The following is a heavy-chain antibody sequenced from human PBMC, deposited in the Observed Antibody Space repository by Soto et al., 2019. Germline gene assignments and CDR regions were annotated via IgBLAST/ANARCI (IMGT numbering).Heavy chain of an antibody. CDR2: INSGGSST. CDR1: GFTFSSYW. V-gene: IGHV3-74*01. D-gene: IGHD4-4*01. CDR3: ARERSYSIDY. J-gene: IGHJ4*02. Sequence: PGGSLRLSCAASGFTFSSYWMHWVRQAPGKGLVWVSRINSGGSSTTYADSVKGRFTISRDNAKNTLYLEMNSLRAEDWAVYFCARERSYSIDYWGQGTLVTVSS.